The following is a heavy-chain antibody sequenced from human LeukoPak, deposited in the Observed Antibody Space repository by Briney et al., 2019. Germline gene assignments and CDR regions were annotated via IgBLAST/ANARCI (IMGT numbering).Heavy chain of an antibody. Sequence: SETLSLTCTVSGGSISSYYWSWIRQPAGKGLEWIGRIYTSGSTNYNPSLKSRVTISVDTSKNQFSLKLNSMTAADTAVYYCARVTESYGSGRRHNYYYYYMDVWGKGTTVTISS. V-gene: IGHV4-4*07. J-gene: IGHJ6*03. D-gene: IGHD3-10*01. CDR2: IYTSGST. CDR3: ARVTESYGSGRRHNYYYYYMDV. CDR1: GGSISSYY.